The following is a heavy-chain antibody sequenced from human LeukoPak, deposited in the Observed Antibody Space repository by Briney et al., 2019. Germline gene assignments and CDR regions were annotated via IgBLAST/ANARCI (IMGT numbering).Heavy chain of an antibody. CDR1: GYTFTNYG. CDR3: ARDFHYYDSSGLWDPYYYYMDV. V-gene: IGHV1-18*01. CDR2: ISAYNGNT. Sequence: GASVKVSCKASGYTFTNYGISWVRQAPGQGLEWMGWISAYNGNTNYAQKLQGRVTMTTDTSTSTAYMELRSLRSDDTAVYYCARDFHYYDSSGLWDPYYYYMDVWGKGTTVTISS. J-gene: IGHJ6*03. D-gene: IGHD3-22*01.